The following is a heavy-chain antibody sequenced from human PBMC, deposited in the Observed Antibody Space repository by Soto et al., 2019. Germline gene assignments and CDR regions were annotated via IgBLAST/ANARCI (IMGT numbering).Heavy chain of an antibody. CDR2: ISSSSSYI. D-gene: IGHD7-27*01. V-gene: IGHV3-21*01. Sequence: EVQLVESGGGLVKPGGSLRLSCAASGFTFSSYSMNWVRQAPGKGLEWVSSISSSSSYIYYADSVKGRFTISRDNAKNSLYLQMKSLRAEDTAVYYCARNGGRAIDAFDIWGQGTMVTVSS. J-gene: IGHJ3*02. CDR1: GFTFSSYS. CDR3: ARNGGRAIDAFDI.